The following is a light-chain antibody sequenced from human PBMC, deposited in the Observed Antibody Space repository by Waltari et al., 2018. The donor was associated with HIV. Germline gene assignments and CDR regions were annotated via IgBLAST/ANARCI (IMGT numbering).Light chain of an antibody. CDR1: GSDFGSFRY. J-gene: IGLJ1*01. CDR2: DVT. V-gene: IGLV2-8*01. Sequence: HSALTQPPSASGSPGQSISPSFTSSGSDFGSFRYLSWSQQLPGKAPKLLIYDVTKRPSGVPDRFSGSKSGNTASLTVSGLQAEDEAHYYCSSYAGSSMSYAFGTGTKVTVL. CDR3: SSYAGSSMSYA.